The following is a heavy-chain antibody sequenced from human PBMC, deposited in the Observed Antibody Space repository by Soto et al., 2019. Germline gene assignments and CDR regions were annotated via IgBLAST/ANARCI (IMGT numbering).Heavy chain of an antibody. D-gene: IGHD1-1*01. CDR2: IVVRSGNT. Sequence: SVQVSCNPSESTFTSSAMQWVRQARRQRLEWIGWIVVRSGNTNYAQKFQERVTITRDMSTSTAYMELSSLRSEDTAVYYCAAKTTGTANYYYGMDVWGQGTTVTV. CDR1: ESTFTSSA. CDR3: AAKTTGTANYYYGMDV. J-gene: IGHJ6*02. V-gene: IGHV1-58*02.